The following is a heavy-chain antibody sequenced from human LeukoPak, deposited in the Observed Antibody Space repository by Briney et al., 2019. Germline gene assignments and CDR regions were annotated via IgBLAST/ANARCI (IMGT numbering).Heavy chain of an antibody. D-gene: IGHD2-15*01. J-gene: IGHJ6*02. CDR2: ISWNSDNI. CDR3: AKDRSGGSPYGMDV. V-gene: IGHV3-9*01. CDR1: GFTFDDYA. Sequence: GGSLRLPCAAFGFTFDDYAMHWVRQAPGKGLEWVSGISWNSDNIGYADSVKGRFTISRDNAKNSLYLQMNSLRPEDTALYYCAKDRSGGSPYGMDVWGQGTTVTVSS.